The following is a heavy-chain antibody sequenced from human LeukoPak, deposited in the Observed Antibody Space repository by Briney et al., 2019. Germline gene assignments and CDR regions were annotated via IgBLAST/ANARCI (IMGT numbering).Heavy chain of an antibody. CDR2: IYYSGST. CDR1: GGSISSGDYY. CDR3: ASSTRLSWYFDL. Sequence: SETLSLTCTVSGGSISSGDYYWSWIRQPPGKGLEWIGYIYYSGSTNYNPSLKSRVTISVDTSKNQFSLKLSSVTAADTAVYYCASSTRLSWYFDLWGRGTLVTVSS. J-gene: IGHJ2*01. V-gene: IGHV4-61*08.